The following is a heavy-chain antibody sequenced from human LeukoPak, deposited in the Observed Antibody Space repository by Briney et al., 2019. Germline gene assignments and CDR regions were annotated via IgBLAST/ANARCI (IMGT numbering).Heavy chain of an antibody. CDR1: GYTFPMYG. V-gene: IGHV1-18*01. D-gene: IGHD1-26*01. Sequence: GASVTVSFKASGYTFPMYGISWVRQAPGQGLEWMAWISAYNGNTDYAQKLQGRVTMTTDTSTSTAYMELRSLRSDDTAVYYCARARYLTGSRDDAFDIWGQGTVVTVSS. CDR3: ARARYLTGSRDDAFDI. CDR2: ISAYNGNT. J-gene: IGHJ3*02.